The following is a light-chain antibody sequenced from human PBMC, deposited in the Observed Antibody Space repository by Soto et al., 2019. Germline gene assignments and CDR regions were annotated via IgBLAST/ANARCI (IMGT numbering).Light chain of an antibody. CDR2: DAS. V-gene: IGKV3-15*01. Sequence: EIVMTQSPATLSVSPGERATLSCRASQSVGSNLAWYQQKPGQAPRLLIYDASTRATGIPARFIGSGSGTEFTLTISSLQSEDFAVYYCQHYNNWPLFGPGTKVDI. CDR1: QSVGSN. CDR3: QHYNNWPL. J-gene: IGKJ3*01.